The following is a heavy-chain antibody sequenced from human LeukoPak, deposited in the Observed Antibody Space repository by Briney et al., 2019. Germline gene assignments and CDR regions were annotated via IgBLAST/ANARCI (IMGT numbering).Heavy chain of an antibody. CDR1: GGSIRSTSYY. V-gene: IGHV4-39*07. J-gene: IGHJ4*02. CDR3: ARDRENWNDIKYYFDY. Sequence: SETLSLTCTVSGGSIRSTSYYWGWIRQPPGKGLEWIGSIYYSGSTYYNPSLKSRVTISVDTSKNQFSLKLSSVTAADTAVYYCARDRENWNDIKYYFDYWGQGTLVTVAS. CDR2: IYYSGST. D-gene: IGHD1-1*01.